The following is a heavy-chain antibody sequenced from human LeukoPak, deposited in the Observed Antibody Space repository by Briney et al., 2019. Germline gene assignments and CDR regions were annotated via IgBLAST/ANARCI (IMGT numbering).Heavy chain of an antibody. CDR3: ARGQTVAGAGTRSYDI. D-gene: IGHD6-13*01. CDR2: ICSGGST. CDR1: AFTVSSNY. V-gene: IGHV3-66*01. J-gene: IGHJ3*02. Sequence: PGGSLRLSCAASAFTVSSNYMSWVRQAPGKGLEWVSVICSGGSTYYADSVRGRFTISRDNSKNTLYLQMNTLRAEDTAVYYCARGQTVAGAGTRSYDIWGPGTIVTVSS.